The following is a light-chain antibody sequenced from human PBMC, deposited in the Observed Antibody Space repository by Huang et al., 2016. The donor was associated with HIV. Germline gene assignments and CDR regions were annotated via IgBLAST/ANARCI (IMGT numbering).Light chain of an antibody. J-gene: IGKJ2*01. CDR2: NAS. CDR3: QQRTNWPPGYT. V-gene: IGKV3-11*01. CDR1: QNIKND. Sequence: EIVLTQSPATLSLSPGERVALSCRASQNIKNDLSGYQKRPGQAPRLLISNASNRATGSPARFSGSGSGTDFTLTISSLEPEDVVVYFCQQRTNWPPGYTFGQGTKL.